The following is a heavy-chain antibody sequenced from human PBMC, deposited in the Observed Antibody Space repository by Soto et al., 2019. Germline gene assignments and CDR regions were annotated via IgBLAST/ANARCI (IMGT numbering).Heavy chain of an antibody. D-gene: IGHD2-2*01. CDR1: GYSFTSYW. CDR2: ISPGDSDT. J-gene: IGHJ5*02. V-gene: IGHV5-51*01. Sequence: LGESLKISCKGSGYSFTSYWIVWVRQMPGKGLEWMGIISPGDSDTRYSPSFQGQVTISADKSISTAYLQWSSLKASDTAMYYCARQGCSNTSCSYSWFDPWGQGTLVTVSS. CDR3: ARQGCSNTSCSYSWFDP.